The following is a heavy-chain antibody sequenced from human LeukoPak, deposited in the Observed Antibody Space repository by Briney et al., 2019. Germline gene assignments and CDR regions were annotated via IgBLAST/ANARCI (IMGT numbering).Heavy chain of an antibody. CDR1: GYTFTSYY. J-gene: IGHJ6*03. Sequence: ASVKVSCKASGYTFTSYYMHWVRQAPGQGLEWMGIINPSGGSTSYAQKFQGRVTMTRDTSTSTVYMELSSLRSEDTAVYYCARGIAAAGTLYYYYYMDVWGKGTTVTVSS. CDR3: ARGIAAAGTLYYYYYMDV. V-gene: IGHV1-46*01. D-gene: IGHD6-13*01. CDR2: INPSGGST.